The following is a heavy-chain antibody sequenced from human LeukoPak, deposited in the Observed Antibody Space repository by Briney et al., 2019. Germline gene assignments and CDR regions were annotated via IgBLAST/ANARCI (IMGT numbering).Heavy chain of an antibody. V-gene: IGHV3-21*01. CDR2: ISSSGSYI. CDR1: GFTFSNYR. D-gene: IGHD1-26*01. CDR3: ARDFGGSNYYAFDI. J-gene: IGHJ3*02. Sequence: GGSLRLSCAASGFTFSNYRMNWVRQAPGKGLEWVSSISSSGSYIYYADSVKGRFTISRDNAKNSLYLQMNSLRAEDTAVYYCARDFGGSNYYAFDIWGQGTMVTVSS.